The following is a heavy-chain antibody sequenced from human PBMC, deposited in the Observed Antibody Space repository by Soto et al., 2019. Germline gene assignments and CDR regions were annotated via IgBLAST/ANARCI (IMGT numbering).Heavy chain of an antibody. CDR3: ARAGYSSSQGDYFYGMDV. Sequence: QVQLVESGGGVVQPGRSLRLSCAASGFSFSAYTMHWVRQAPGKGLEWVAVISFGGNSKYYADSVKGRFTISSDNSDNTLYLQMNNLREDDTALYYCARAGYSSSQGDYFYGMDVWGQGTTVTVAS. V-gene: IGHV3-30-3*01. CDR2: ISFGGNSK. J-gene: IGHJ6*01. D-gene: IGHD6-13*01. CDR1: GFSFSAYT.